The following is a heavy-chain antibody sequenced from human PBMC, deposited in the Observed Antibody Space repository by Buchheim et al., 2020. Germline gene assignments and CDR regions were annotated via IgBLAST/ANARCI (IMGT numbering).Heavy chain of an antibody. Sequence: QVQLQQWGAGLLKPSETLSLSCAVYGGSFSGYYWSWIRQPPGKGLEWIGEINHSGSTNYNPSLKSRVTISVDTSKNQFSLKLSSVTAADTAVYYCARGGWVEMATIFLDYWGQGTL. CDR1: GGSFSGYY. CDR3: ARGGWVEMATIFLDY. V-gene: IGHV4-34*01. J-gene: IGHJ4*02. CDR2: INHSGST. D-gene: IGHD5-24*01.